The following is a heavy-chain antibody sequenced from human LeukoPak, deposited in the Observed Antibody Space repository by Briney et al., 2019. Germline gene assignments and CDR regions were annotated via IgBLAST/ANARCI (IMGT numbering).Heavy chain of an antibody. J-gene: IGHJ4*02. D-gene: IGHD3-3*01. Sequence: PGGSLRLSCAASGFTFSSYEMNWVRQAPGKGLEWVSYISSSGSTIYYADSVKGRFTISRDNAKNSLYLQMNSLRAEDTPVYYCARDRAPRTIFGVVIMFDYWGQGTLVTVSS. CDR3: ARDRAPRTIFGVVIMFDY. V-gene: IGHV3-48*03. CDR1: GFTFSSYE. CDR2: ISSSGSTI.